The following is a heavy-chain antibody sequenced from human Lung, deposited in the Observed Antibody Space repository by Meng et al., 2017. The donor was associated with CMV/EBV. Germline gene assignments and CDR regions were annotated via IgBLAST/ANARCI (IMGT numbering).Heavy chain of an antibody. CDR2: ISSSSSYI. CDR3: ARDGRLDP. D-gene: IGHD1-26*01. CDR1: GFTFSSYS. V-gene: IGHV3-21*01. J-gene: IGHJ5*02. Sequence: EVHVVELGGGLVKPGWSLSLSCAASGFTFSSYSMNWVRQAPGKGLEGVSSISSSSSYIYYAGSVKGRFTISRDNAKNSLYLQMNSLRAEDTAVYYCARDGRLDPWGQGTLVTVFS.